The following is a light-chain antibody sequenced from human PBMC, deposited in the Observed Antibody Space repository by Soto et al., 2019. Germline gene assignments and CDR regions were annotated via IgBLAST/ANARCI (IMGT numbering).Light chain of an antibody. V-gene: IGLV1-51*01. CDR2: DNN. CDR3: GTWDSSLIAAV. J-gene: IGLJ2*01. Sequence: QSVLTQPPSVSAAPGQKVTISCSGSSSNIGNNYVSWYQQLPGTAPKLLIYDNNKRPSGIPDRFSGSKSDTSATLGITGLQTGDEADYYCGTWDSSLIAAVFGGGTQLTVL. CDR1: SSNIGNNY.